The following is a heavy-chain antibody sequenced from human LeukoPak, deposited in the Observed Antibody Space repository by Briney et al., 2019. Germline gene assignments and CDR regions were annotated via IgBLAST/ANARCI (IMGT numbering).Heavy chain of an antibody. Sequence: GGSLRLSCAASGFTFSSYDMHWVRQATGKGLEWVSAIGTAGDTYYPGSVKGRFTISRENAKNSLYLQMNSLRAGDTAVYYCPRGGFSGDENWFDPWGQGTLVTVSS. CDR3: PRGGFSGDENWFDP. D-gene: IGHD5-12*01. CDR2: IGTAGDT. V-gene: IGHV3-13*01. CDR1: GFTFSSYD. J-gene: IGHJ5*02.